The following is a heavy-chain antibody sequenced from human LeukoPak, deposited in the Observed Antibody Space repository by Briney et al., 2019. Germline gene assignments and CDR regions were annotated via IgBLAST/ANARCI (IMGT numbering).Heavy chain of an antibody. CDR1: GFTFSDYY. D-gene: IGHD3-10*01. CDR3: ASGSYGSGSHSWVDY. V-gene: IGHV3-11*01. Sequence: GGSLRLSCAASGFTFSDYYMSWIRQAPGKGLEWVSYISSSGSTIYYADSVKGRFTISRDNAKNPLYLQMNSLRAEDTAVYYCASGSYGSGSHSWVDYWGQGTLVTVSS. CDR2: ISSSGSTI. J-gene: IGHJ4*02.